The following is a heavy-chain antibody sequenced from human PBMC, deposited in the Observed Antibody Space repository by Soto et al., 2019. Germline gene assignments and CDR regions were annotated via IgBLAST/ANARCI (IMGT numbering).Heavy chain of an antibody. V-gene: IGHV3-74*01. CDR3: ARAGQNHAFDI. Sequence: GGSLRLSCAASGSTFSSYWMHWVRQAPGKGLVWVSRINSDGSSTSYADSVKGRFTISRDNAKNTLYLQMNSLRAEDTAVYYCARAGQNHAFDIWGQGTMVTVSS. CDR2: INSDGSST. CDR1: GSTFSSYW. J-gene: IGHJ3*02.